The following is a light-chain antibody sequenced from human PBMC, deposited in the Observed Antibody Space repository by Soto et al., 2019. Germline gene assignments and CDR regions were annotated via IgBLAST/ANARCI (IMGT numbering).Light chain of an antibody. CDR3: QQYKKWPRT. CDR1: QSVSSN. V-gene: IGKV3-15*01. Sequence: ILMTQSPATLSLSPGERATLSCRASQSVSSNFAWYKQKPGQAPRLLRYDASTRATGIPARFSGSGSGTEFTLTISSLKSEDFEVYYCQQYKKWPRTFGHGTKVDIK. CDR2: DAS. J-gene: IGKJ1*01.